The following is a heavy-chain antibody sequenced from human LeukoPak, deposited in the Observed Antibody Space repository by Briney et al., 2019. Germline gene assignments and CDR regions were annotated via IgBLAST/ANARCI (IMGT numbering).Heavy chain of an antibody. V-gene: IGHV3-23*01. CDR2: ISGSGSNT. CDR3: AKNGEPHYYMDV. Sequence: GGSLRLSCAASGFTFDDYGMIWVRQAPGKGLEWVLGISGSGSNTYYADSAKGRFTSSRDYSKRTVYLQMNSLRAEDTAVYYCAKNGEPHYYMDVLGKGTTVTVSS. D-gene: IGHD1-14*01. CDR1: GFTFDDYG. J-gene: IGHJ6*03.